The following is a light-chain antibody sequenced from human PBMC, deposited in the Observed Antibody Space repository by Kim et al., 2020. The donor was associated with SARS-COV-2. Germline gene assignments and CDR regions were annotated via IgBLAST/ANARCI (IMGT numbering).Light chain of an antibody. Sequence: PGQRVTISCSGSSSNIGSNYVYWYQQLPGMAPKLLIYRNNQRPSGVPDRFSGSKSGTSASLAISGLRSEDEADYYCAAWDDSLTVVFGGGTQLT. J-gene: IGLJ2*01. CDR2: RNN. CDR3: AAWDDSLTVV. CDR1: SSNIGSNY. V-gene: IGLV1-47*01.